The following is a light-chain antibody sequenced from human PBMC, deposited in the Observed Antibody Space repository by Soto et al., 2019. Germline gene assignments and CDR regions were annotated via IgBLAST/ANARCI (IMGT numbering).Light chain of an antibody. Sequence: QSALTQPASVSGSPGQSITISCTGISNDIGGYYLVSWYQQHPGQAPKLIIYEDTKRPSGVSNRFSGSTSDSTPSLTISGLQAEDEADYYCCSYAGHGTYVFAGVTKVTV. J-gene: IGLJ1*01. CDR3: CSYAGHGTYV. V-gene: IGLV2-23*01. CDR2: EDT. CDR1: SNDIGGYYL.